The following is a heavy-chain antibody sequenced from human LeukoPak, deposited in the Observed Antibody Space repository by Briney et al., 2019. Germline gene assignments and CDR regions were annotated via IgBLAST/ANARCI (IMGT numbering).Heavy chain of an antibody. CDR1: GFTFSSYG. CDR3: AKGDDYFFDY. Sequence: GSLRLSCAASGFTFSSYGMHWVRQAPGKGLEWVAVISYDGSNKYYADSVKGRFTISRDNSKNTLYLQMNSLRAEDTAVYYCAKGDDYFFDYWGQGTLVTVSS. CDR2: ISYDGSNK. D-gene: IGHD2-21*02. J-gene: IGHJ4*02. V-gene: IGHV3-30*18.